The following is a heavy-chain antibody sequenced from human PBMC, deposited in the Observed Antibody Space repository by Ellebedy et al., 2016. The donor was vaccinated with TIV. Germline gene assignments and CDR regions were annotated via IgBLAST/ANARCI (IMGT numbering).Heavy chain of an antibody. CDR2: MNPNSGNT. D-gene: IGHD3-9*01. V-gene: IGHV1-8*01. CDR3: ARVLWDFDWPNDAFDI. J-gene: IGHJ3*02. CDR1: GYTFTSYD. Sequence: ASVKVSXXASGYTFTSYDINWVRQATGQGLEWMGWMNPNSGNTGYAQKFQGRVTMTRNTSISTAYMELSSLRSEDTAVYYCARVLWDFDWPNDAFDIWGQGTMVTVSS.